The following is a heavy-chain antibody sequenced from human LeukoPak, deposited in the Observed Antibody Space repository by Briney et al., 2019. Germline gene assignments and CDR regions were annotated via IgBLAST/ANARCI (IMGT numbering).Heavy chain of an antibody. V-gene: IGHV1-69*05. CDR1: GGTFTSYA. CDR3: AREGFPPKISDFWSGLGPYYYYGMDV. J-gene: IGHJ6*02. D-gene: IGHD3-3*01. CDR2: IIPIFGTA. Sequence: SVKVSCKASGGTFTSYAISWVRQAPGQGLEWMGGIIPIFGTANYAQKFQGRVTMTRDTSTSTVYMELSSLRSEDTAVYYCAREGFPPKISDFWSGLGPYYYYGMDVWGQGTTVTVSS.